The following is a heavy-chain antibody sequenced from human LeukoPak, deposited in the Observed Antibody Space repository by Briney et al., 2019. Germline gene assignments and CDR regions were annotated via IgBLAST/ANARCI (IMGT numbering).Heavy chain of an antibody. J-gene: IGHJ3*02. CDR1: GFTFSNYG. Sequence: GGSLRLSCAASGFTFSNYGMHWVRQAPGKGLEWVVVITYDGSNKYYADSVKGRFTISRDNSKNTLYLQMNSLRAEDTAVYYCANGYYYGSGSYYKEAFDIWGQGTMVTVSS. CDR3: ANGYYYGSGSYYKEAFDI. V-gene: IGHV3-30*18. CDR2: ITYDGSNK. D-gene: IGHD3-10*01.